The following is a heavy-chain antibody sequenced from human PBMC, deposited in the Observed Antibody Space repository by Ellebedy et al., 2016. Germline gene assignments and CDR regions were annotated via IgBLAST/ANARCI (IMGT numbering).Heavy chain of an antibody. D-gene: IGHD6-6*01. CDR2: ITGTGGSP. Sequence: GGSLRLXCAASGFSFVTYAMSWVRQAPGKGLEWVSAITGTGGSPYYTDSVEGRFTISRDNSKRILSLQMNSLRAEDTAVYYCAKHSSSHYFFYHMDVWGKGTTVTVSS. V-gene: IGHV3-23*01. J-gene: IGHJ6*03. CDR1: GFSFVTYA. CDR3: AKHSSSHYFFYHMDV.